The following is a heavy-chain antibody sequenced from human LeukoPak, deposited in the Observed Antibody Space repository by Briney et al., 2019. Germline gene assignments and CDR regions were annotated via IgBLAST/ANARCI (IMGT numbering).Heavy chain of an antibody. J-gene: IGHJ4*02. D-gene: IGHD3-22*01. CDR1: GGSISSSSYY. CDR3: ARFQVTMIVVPLV. V-gene: IGHV4-39*01. Sequence: SETLSLTCTVSGGSISSSSYYWGWIRQPPGKGLQWIGSIYYSGRTYYNPSLTSRVTISVDTSKNQSSLKLSSVTAADTAVYYRARFQVTMIVVPLVWGQGTLVNVSS. CDR2: IYYSGRT.